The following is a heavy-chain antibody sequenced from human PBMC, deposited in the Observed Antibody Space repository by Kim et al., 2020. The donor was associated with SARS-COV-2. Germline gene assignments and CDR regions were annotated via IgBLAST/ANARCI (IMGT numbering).Heavy chain of an antibody. D-gene: IGHD6-19*01. Sequence: AQKLQGRVTMTTDTSTSTAYMELRSLRSDDTAVYYCARVEGSGWYGGDDYWGQGTLVTVSS. J-gene: IGHJ4*02. V-gene: IGHV1-18*01. CDR3: ARVEGSGWYGGDDY.